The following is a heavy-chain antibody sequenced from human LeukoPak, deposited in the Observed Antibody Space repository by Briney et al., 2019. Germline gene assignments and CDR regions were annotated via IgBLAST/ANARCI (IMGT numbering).Heavy chain of an antibody. CDR2: ISWNSGSI. CDR3: AKGYYDSSGYSLFDY. D-gene: IGHD3-22*01. CDR1: GGSISSYY. Sequence: LSLTCTVSGGSISSYYWSWIRQAPGKGLEWVSGISWNSGSIGYADSVKGRFTISRDNAKNSLYLQMNSLRAEDTALYYCAKGYYDSSGYSLFDYWGQGTLVTVSS. J-gene: IGHJ4*02. V-gene: IGHV3-9*01.